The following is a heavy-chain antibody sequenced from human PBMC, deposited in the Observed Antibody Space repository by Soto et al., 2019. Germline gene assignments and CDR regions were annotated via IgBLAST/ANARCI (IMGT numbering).Heavy chain of an antibody. CDR1: GFTFSSYA. J-gene: IGHJ4*02. D-gene: IGHD6-13*01. CDR3: ARPCSSSWYWFDY. V-gene: IGHV3-30-3*01. CDR2: ISYDGSNK. Sequence: QVQLVESGGGVVQPGRSLRLSCAASGFTFSSYAMHWVRQAPGKGLEWVAVISYDGSNKYYADSVKGRFTISRDNSKNTLYLQMNSLRAEDTAVYYCARPCSSSWYWFDYWGQGTLVTVSS.